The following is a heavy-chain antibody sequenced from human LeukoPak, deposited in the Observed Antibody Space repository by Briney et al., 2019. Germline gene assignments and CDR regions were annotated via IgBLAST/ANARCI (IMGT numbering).Heavy chain of an antibody. CDR2: IIPIFGTA. CDR1: GYTFTDYY. J-gene: IGHJ4*02. V-gene: IGHV1-69*06. D-gene: IGHD1-26*01. CDR3: AKDGGYSGSYNYALYYFDY. Sequence: SVKVSCKASGYTFTDYYMHWVRQAPGQGLEWMGGIIPIFGTANYAQKFQGRVTITADKSTSTAYMELSSLRSEDTAVYYCAKDGGYSGSYNYALYYFDYWGQGTLVTVSS.